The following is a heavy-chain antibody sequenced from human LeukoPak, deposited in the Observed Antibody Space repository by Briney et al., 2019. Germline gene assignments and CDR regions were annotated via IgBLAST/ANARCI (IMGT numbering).Heavy chain of an antibody. J-gene: IGHJ4*02. D-gene: IGHD3-22*01. Sequence: ASVKVSCKASGYTFTSYDINWVRQATGQGLEWMGWMNPNSGGTNFAQKFQGRVTMTRDTSISTAYMELSRLRSDDAAVYYCARVREGSGYTNEFDYWGQGTLVTVSS. V-gene: IGHV1-2*02. CDR1: GYTFTSYD. CDR2: MNPNSGGT. CDR3: ARVREGSGYTNEFDY.